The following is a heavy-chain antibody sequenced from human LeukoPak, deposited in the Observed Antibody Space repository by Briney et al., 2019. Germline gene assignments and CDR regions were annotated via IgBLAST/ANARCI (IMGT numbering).Heavy chain of an antibody. V-gene: IGHV3-23*01. CDR1: GFTFSNYA. J-gene: IGHJ6*02. CDR3: AKGTRRITMIVVVINYYYYGMDV. CDR2: ISGSGGST. D-gene: IGHD3-22*01. Sequence: GGSLRLSCAASGFTFSNYAMSWVRQAPGKGLEWVSAISGSGGSTYYADSVKGRFTISRDNSKNTLYLQMNSLRAEDTAVYYCAKGTRRITMIVVVINYYYYGMDVWGQGTTVTVSS.